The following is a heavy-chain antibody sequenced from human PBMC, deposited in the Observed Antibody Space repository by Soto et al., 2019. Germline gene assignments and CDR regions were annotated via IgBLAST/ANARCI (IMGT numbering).Heavy chain of an antibody. J-gene: IGHJ6*02. CDR3: AKVLPDDFWSGSPLVGMDV. CDR2: ISYDGSNK. V-gene: IGHV3-30*18. Sequence: GESLSLSCPAYGFAFICYVMHWARQAPGKGLEWVALISYDGSNKYSADSVKGRFTISRDNSKNTLYLQMNSLRAEDTAVYYCAKVLPDDFWSGSPLVGMDVWGQGTTVTVSS. D-gene: IGHD3-3*01. CDR1: GFAFICYV.